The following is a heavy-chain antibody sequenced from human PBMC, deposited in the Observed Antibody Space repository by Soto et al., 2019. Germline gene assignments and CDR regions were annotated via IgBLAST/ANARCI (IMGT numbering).Heavy chain of an antibody. D-gene: IGHD2-15*01. CDR3: ARPYCSGGSCYGYYGMDV. CDR1: GFTFSSYA. J-gene: IGHJ6*02. V-gene: IGHV3-23*01. Sequence: EVQLLESGGGLVQPGGSLKLSCAASGFTFSSYAMSWVRQAPGKGLEWVSAISGSGGSTYYADSVKGRFTISRDNSKNTLYLQMNSLRAEDTAVYYCARPYCSGGSCYGYYGMDVWGQGTTVTVSS. CDR2: ISGSGGST.